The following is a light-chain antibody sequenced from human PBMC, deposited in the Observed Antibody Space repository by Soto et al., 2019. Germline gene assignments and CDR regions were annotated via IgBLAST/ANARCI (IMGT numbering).Light chain of an antibody. Sequence: EIVLTQSPGTLSLSPGERATLSCRASQSIGSNYLAWYQLKPGQAPRLLIYGASSRATGIPDRFSGSGSGTGCTLTISRLEPEDFAVYYCQQFGSSPGTFGQGTNVEIK. J-gene: IGKJ1*01. CDR2: GAS. CDR1: QSIGSNY. V-gene: IGKV3-20*01. CDR3: QQFGSSPGT.